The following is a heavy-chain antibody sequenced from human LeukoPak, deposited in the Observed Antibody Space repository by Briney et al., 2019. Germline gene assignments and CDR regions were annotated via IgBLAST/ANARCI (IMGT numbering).Heavy chain of an antibody. CDR3: AKLRPGGLWEPFDY. J-gene: IGHJ4*02. V-gene: IGHV3-11*01. CDR1: GFTFSDYY. CDR2: ISSSGSTI. D-gene: IGHD4/OR15-4a*01. Sequence: GGSLRLSCAASGFTFSDYYMSWIRQAPGQGLEWVSYISSSGSTIYYADSVKGRFTISRDNSKNTLYLQMNSLRAEDTAVYYCAKLRPGGLWEPFDYWGQGTLVTVSS.